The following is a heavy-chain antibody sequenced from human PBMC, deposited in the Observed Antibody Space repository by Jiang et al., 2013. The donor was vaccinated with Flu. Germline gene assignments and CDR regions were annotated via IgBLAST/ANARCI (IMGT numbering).Heavy chain of an antibody. CDR1: GFTFSSYW. CDR2: INSDGSST. D-gene: IGHD3-10*01. CDR3: AKEPSSGELLVYYYYGMDV. J-gene: IGHJ6*02. V-gene: IGHV3-74*01. Sequence: LSCAASGFTFSSYWMHWVRQAPGKGLVWVSRINSDGSSTSYADSVKGRFTISRDNAKNTLYLQMNSLRAEDTAVYYCAKEPSSGELLVYYYYGMDVWGQGTTVTVSS.